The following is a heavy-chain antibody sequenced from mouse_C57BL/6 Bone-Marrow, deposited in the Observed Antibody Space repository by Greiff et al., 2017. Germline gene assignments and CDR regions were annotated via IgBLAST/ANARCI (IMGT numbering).Heavy chain of an antibody. CDR2: IFPGSGST. D-gene: IGHD1-1*02. CDR3: ARPVARGYFDY. J-gene: IGHJ2*01. V-gene: IGHV1-75*01. Sequence: QVQLQQSGPELVKPGASVKISCKASGYTFTDYYINWVKQRPGQGLEWIGWIFPGSGSTYYNEKFKGKATLTVDKSSSTAYMLLSRLTSEDSAVYFCARPVARGYFDYWGQGTTLTVSS. CDR1: GYTFTDYY.